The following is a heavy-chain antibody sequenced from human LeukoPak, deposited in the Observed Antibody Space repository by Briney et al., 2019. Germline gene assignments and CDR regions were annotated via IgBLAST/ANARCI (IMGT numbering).Heavy chain of an antibody. Sequence: PGGSLRLSCAASGFTFSSYSMNWVRRAPGKGLEGVSSISSSSSYIYYAFPVKGRFTISRDNAKNSLYLQMNSLSAEDTAVYYCARDADNCGGDCYPRFDYWGQGTLVTVSS. D-gene: IGHD2-21*02. CDR1: GFTFSSYS. CDR2: ISSSSSYI. V-gene: IGHV3-21*01. J-gene: IGHJ4*02. CDR3: ARDADNCGGDCYPRFDY.